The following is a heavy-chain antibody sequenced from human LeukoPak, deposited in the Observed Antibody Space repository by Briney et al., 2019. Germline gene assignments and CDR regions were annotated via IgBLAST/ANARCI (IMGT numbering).Heavy chain of an antibody. V-gene: IGHV1-24*01. CDR3: ATDPLYSSGSSFDY. CDR2: FDPEDGET. Sequence: ASVKVSCKVSGYTLTELSMHWVRQAPGKGLEWMGGFDPEDGETIYAQKFQGRVTMTEDTSTDTAYMELSSLRSEDTAVYYCATDPLYSSGSSFDYWGQGTLVTVSS. J-gene: IGHJ4*02. CDR1: GYTLTELS. D-gene: IGHD6-19*01.